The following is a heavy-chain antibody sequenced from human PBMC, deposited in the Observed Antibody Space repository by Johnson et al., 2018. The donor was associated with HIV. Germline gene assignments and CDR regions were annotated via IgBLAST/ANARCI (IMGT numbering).Heavy chain of an antibody. Sequence: VQLVESGGGLVQPGRSLRLSCAASGFIFVDYAMHWVRQAPGKGLEWVSGISWNSGGIGYADSVKGRFTISRDNAKNTLYLQINSLRAEDTAVYYCARGSYYDSSGDAFDIWGQGTMVTVSS. J-gene: IGHJ3*02. CDR2: ISWNSGGI. CDR1: GFIFVDYA. V-gene: IGHV3-9*01. CDR3: ARGSYYDSSGDAFDI. D-gene: IGHD3-22*01.